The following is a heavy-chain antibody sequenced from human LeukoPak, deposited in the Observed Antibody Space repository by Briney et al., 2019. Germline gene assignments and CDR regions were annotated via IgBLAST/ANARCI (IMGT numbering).Heavy chain of an antibody. CDR3: ARVVTLAGSRFFDY. D-gene: IGHD6-19*01. V-gene: IGHV4-39*07. J-gene: IGHJ4*02. CDR1: GGSISSSSYY. CDR2: IYYGGST. Sequence: SETLSLTCTVSGGSISSSSYYWGWIRQPPGKGLEWIGSIYYGGSTYYNPSLKSRLTMSVDTSKNQFSLNLSSVTAADTAVYFCARVVTLAGSRFFDYWGRGTLATVSS.